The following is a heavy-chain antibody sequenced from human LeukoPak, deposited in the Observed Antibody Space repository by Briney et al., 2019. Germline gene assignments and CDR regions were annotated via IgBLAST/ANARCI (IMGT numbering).Heavy chain of an antibody. CDR1: GGSISSYY. J-gene: IGHJ4*02. CDR3: ASNKGQWLFSD. V-gene: IGHV4-59*08. D-gene: IGHD6-19*01. Sequence: SSETLSLTCTVSGGSISSYYWNWIRQPPGKGLEWIGNICYSGSTNYNPSLKSRVTISVDTSKNQFSLRLSSVTAADTAVYYCASNKGQWLFSDWGQGTLVTVSS. CDR2: ICYSGST.